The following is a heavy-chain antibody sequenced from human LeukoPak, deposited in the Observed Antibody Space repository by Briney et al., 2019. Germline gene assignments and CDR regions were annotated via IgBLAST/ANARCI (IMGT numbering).Heavy chain of an antibody. D-gene: IGHD6-19*01. V-gene: IGHV4-34*01. Sequence: SETLSLTCAVYGGSFSGYYWSWIRQPPGKGLEWIGEINHSGSTNYNPSLKSRVTISVDTSKNQFSLKLSSVTAADTAVYYCARDGSSGWYAGEAFDIWGQGTMDTVSS. CDR1: GGSFSGYY. CDR3: ARDGSSGWYAGEAFDI. J-gene: IGHJ3*02. CDR2: INHSGST.